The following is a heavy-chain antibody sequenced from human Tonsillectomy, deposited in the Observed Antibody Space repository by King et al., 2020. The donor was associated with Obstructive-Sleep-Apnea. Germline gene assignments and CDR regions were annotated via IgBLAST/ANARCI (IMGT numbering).Heavy chain of an antibody. CDR1: GFTFSNYW. D-gene: IGHD4-17*01. V-gene: IGHV3-74*01. CDR2: INSDGSST. CDR3: ARVDYGDSPLAVYYYYYGMDV. J-gene: IGHJ6*02. Sequence: VQLVESGGGLVQPGGSLRLSCAASGFTFSNYWMHWVRQAPGKGLVWVSRINSDGSSTCYADSVKGRFTISRDNAKNTLYLQMNSLRAEDTAVYYCARVDYGDSPLAVYYYYYGMDVWGQGTTVTVSS.